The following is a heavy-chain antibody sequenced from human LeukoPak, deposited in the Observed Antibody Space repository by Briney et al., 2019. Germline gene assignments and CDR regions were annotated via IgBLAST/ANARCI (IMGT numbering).Heavy chain of an antibody. CDR2: IYYSGST. D-gene: IGHD6-19*01. Sequence: PSETRSLTCPVPVGSLIVYSWSWIRKPPGKGLEWIGYIYYSGSTNYNPSLKSRVTISVDTSKNQFSLKLSSVTAADTAVYYCASYPGYSSGWYDAFDIWGQGTMVTVSS. CDR3: ASYPGYSSGWYDAFDI. V-gene: IGHV4-59*01. CDR1: VGSLIVYS. J-gene: IGHJ3*02.